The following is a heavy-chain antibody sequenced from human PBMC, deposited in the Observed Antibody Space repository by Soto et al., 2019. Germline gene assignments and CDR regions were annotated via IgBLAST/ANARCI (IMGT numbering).Heavy chain of an antibody. CDR3: ARGRVARWLRLAGVYFDY. J-gene: IGHJ4*02. CDR2: INHSGST. D-gene: IGHD5-12*01. CDR1: GGSFSGYY. Sequence: QVQLQQWGAGLLKPSETLSLTCAVYGGSFSGYYWSWIRQPPGKGLEWIGEINHSGSTNYNPSLKSRVTISVDTSKHQFSLKLSSVTAADTAVYYCARGRVARWLRLAGVYFDYWGQGTLVTVSS. V-gene: IGHV4-34*01.